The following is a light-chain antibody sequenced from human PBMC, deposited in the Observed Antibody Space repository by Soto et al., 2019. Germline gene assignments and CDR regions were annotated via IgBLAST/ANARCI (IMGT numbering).Light chain of an antibody. CDR3: SSYAGSNNLV. Sequence: QSALTQPPSASGSPGQSVAISCTGTSSDVGGYNSVSWYQQHPGKAPKLMIYEVSTRPSGVPGRFSGSKSGNTASLTVSGLQAEDEADYYCSSYAGSNNLVFGGGTQLTVL. V-gene: IGLV2-8*01. J-gene: IGLJ3*02. CDR2: EVS. CDR1: SSDVGGYNS.